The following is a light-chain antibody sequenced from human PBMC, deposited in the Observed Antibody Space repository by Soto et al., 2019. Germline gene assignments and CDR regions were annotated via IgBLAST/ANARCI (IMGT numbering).Light chain of an antibody. CDR1: SSDVGGYNY. V-gene: IGLV2-14*01. CDR2: EVS. Sequence: QSVLAQPASVSGSPGQSTTISCTGTSSDVGGYNYVSWYQQHPGKAPKLMIYEVSNRPSGASNRFSGSKSGNTASLTISGLQAEDEADYYCSSYTSSSTPVFGTGTKVTVL. CDR3: SSYTSSSTPV. J-gene: IGLJ1*01.